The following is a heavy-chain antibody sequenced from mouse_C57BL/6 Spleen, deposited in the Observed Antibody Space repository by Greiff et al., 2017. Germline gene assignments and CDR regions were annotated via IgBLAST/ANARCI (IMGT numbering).Heavy chain of an antibody. J-gene: IGHJ3*01. V-gene: IGHV1-64*01. CDR1: GYTFTSYW. CDR2: IHPNSGST. Sequence: QVQLQQPGAELVKPGASVKLSCKASGYTFTSYWMHWVKQRPGQGLEWIGMIHPNSGSTNYNEKFKSKATLTVDKSSSTAYMQLSSLTSEDSAVYYCAGYGYDEGFAYWGQGTLVTVSA. D-gene: IGHD2-2*01. CDR3: AGYGYDEGFAY.